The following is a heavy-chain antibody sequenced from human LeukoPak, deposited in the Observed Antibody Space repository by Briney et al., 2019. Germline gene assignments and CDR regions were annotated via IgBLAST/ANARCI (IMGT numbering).Heavy chain of an antibody. J-gene: IGHJ5*02. V-gene: IGHV4-30-2*01. CDR1: GGSISSGGYS. CDR3: ARDGDIAVAGTGFDP. Sequence: SQTLSLTCAVSGGSISSGGYSWSWIRQPPGKGLEWIGYIYHSGSTYYSPSLKSRVTISVDRSKNQFSLKLSSVTAADTAVYYCARDGDIAVAGTGFDPWGQGTLVTVSS. D-gene: IGHD6-19*01. CDR2: IYHSGST.